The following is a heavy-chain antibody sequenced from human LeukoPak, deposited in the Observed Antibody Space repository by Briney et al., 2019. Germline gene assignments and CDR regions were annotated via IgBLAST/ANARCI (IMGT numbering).Heavy chain of an antibody. D-gene: IGHD3-16*01. CDR3: AKVDVWEMITFGGVDY. J-gene: IGHJ4*02. V-gene: IGHV3-23*01. CDR1: GFTFSSYA. Sequence: GGSLRLSCAASGFTFSSYAMSWVRQAPGKGLEWVSAISGSGGSTYYADSVKGRFTISRDNSKSTLYLQMNSLRAEDTAVYYCAKVDVWEMITFGGVDYWGQGTLVTVSS. CDR2: ISGSGGST.